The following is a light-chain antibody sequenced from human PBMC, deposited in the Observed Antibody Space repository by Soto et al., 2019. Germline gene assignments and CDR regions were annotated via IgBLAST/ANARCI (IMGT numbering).Light chain of an antibody. CDR3: QQLHGYPIT. CDR2: STS. V-gene: IGKV1-17*01. Sequence: DIQMTQSPSSLSASVGDRVTITCRASQGIGTDLGWYQQKPGRAPKRLIYSTSSLQSGVPSRFSGSGSGTEFSLTITSLQPEDFATYYCQQLHGYPITFGQGTRLEIK. CDR1: QGIGTD. J-gene: IGKJ5*01.